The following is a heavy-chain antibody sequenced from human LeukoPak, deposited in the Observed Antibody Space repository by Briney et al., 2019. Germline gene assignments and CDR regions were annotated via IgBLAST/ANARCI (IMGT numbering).Heavy chain of an antibody. CDR1: GYSFTTYW. Sequence: GESLKISCKSSGYSFTTYWIGWVRQMPGKGLEWMGIIFPGDSHVRYSPSFQGQVTISADKSISTAYLQWSSLKALDTAIYYCARQKGMLRFGELSSNDYYYYGMDVWGQGTTVTVSS. J-gene: IGHJ6*02. V-gene: IGHV5-51*01. CDR3: ARQKGMLRFGELSSNDYYYYGMDV. CDR2: IFPGDSHV. D-gene: IGHD3-10*01.